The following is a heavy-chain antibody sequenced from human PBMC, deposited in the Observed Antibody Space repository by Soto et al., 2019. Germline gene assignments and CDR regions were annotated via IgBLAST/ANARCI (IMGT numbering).Heavy chain of an antibody. V-gene: IGHV3-7*01. CDR3: TRDNDY. CDR1: GFIFNDYW. J-gene: IGHJ4*02. Sequence: QLVESGGGMVQPGGSLRLSCEASGFIFNDYWMDWVRQAPGKGLEWVANINEDGSEEHYVDAVKGRFTISRDNAKKSLYLQMDRLRLEDTAIYYCTRDNDYWGQGTRVTVSS. CDR2: INEDGSEE.